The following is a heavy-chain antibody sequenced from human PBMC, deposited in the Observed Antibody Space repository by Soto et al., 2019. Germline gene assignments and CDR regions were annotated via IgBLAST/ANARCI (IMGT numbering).Heavy chain of an antibody. J-gene: IGHJ6*02. CDR2: ISGSGGIT. CDR1: GFTFSRYA. Sequence: EVQLLESGGDLVQPGGSLRLSCAGSGFTFSRYAMNWVRQAPGKGLEWVSGISGSGGITKYADSVKGRFTISRDNSGNTLELEMNSLRVEDTAVYYYAKRRIAAGGDYYYYYGMDVWGQGTTVTVSS. V-gene: IGHV3-23*01. D-gene: IGHD6-13*01. CDR3: AKRRIAAGGDYYYYYGMDV.